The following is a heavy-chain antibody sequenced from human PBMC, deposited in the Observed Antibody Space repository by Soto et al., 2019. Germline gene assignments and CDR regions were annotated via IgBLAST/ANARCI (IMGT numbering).Heavy chain of an antibody. CDR1: GYTFSRYW. CDR3: GRGGSEHAICV. J-gene: IGHJ6*02. V-gene: IGHV3-74*01. D-gene: IGHD2-21*01. CDR2: VNNDGSGT. Sequence: GGSLRLSCAAYGYTFSRYWIHWVRQAPGKGLVWVSRVNNDGSGTAYADSVEGRFTISRDNAKNTVYLQLNSLRAEDTAVYYCGRGGSEHAICVWGPESTVTVAS.